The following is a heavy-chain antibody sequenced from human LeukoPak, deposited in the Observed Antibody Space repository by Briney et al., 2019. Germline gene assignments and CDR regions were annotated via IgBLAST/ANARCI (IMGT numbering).Heavy chain of an antibody. CDR2: INHSGGT. CDR3: ARANYLSSGYRRYYNYYGMDV. J-gene: IGHJ6*01. V-gene: IGHV4-34*01. D-gene: IGHD3-22*01. CDR1: GVSFSGYY. Sequence: ASETLSLTCAVSGVSFSGYYWSWIRQPPGKGLEWIGEINHSGGTNYNPSLKSRVTISGDTSKSQFSLKQSSVTAADTAVYYCARANYLSSGYRRYYNYYGMDVWGQGTTVTVSS.